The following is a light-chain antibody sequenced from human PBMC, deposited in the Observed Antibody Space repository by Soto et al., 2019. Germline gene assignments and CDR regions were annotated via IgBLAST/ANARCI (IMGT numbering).Light chain of an antibody. Sequence: DLQMTQSPSSLSASVGDRVTITCRASQTISTYLNWYQQNPGKAPKLLIYAASTLQSGVPSRFSGSGSGTDFTRTISSLQPEDFATYYCQQSHGIPYTFGQGTKLEIK. J-gene: IGKJ2*01. CDR1: QTISTY. CDR3: QQSHGIPYT. V-gene: IGKV1-39*01. CDR2: AAS.